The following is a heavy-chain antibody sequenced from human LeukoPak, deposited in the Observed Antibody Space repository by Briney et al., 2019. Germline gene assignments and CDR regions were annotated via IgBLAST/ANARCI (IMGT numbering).Heavy chain of an antibody. J-gene: IGHJ3*02. CDR2: INPNSGGT. CDR3: ATVVIPPEGAFGI. V-gene: IGHV1-2*02. D-gene: IGHD3-22*01. Sequence: ASVKVSCKASGYTFTGYYMHWVRQAPGQGLEWMGWINPNSGGTNYAQKFQGRVTMTRDTSISTAYMELSSLRSDDTAVYYCATVVIPPEGAFGIWGQGTMVTVSS. CDR1: GYTFTGYY.